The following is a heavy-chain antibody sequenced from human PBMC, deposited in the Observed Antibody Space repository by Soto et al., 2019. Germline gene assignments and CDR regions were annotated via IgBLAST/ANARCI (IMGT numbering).Heavy chain of an antibody. CDR3: TEDNAIFVGAPNDAFDI. V-gene: IGHV3-15*07. J-gene: IGHJ3*02. D-gene: IGHD2-15*01. CDR2: IKSKTDEGTT. Sequence: EVQLVESGGGLVKPGGSLRLSCAASGFTFNNARMNWVHQVPGKGLEWVGRIKSKTDEGTTDYAAPVIVRFTIPGDDSKNMLHLHMNSMKTDDTAGYYWTEDNAIFVGAPNDAFDIWGQGTMVTVSS. CDR1: GFTFNNAR.